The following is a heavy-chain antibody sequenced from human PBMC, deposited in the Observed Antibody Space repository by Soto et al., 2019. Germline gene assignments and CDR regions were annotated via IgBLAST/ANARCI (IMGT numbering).Heavy chain of an antibody. CDR2: IYYSGGT. V-gene: IGHV4-31*03. CDR1: GGFISRDGNF. CDR3: ARARMVRGIIYYYGMDV. Sequence: TLSLTCTVSGGFISRDGNFWSWVRQHPGKGLGWIGDIYYSGGTYYNPSLKSRVTISVDTSKNQFSLKLNSVTAADTAVYYCARARMVRGIIYYYGMDVWGQGTTVTVYS. J-gene: IGHJ6*02. D-gene: IGHD3-10*01.